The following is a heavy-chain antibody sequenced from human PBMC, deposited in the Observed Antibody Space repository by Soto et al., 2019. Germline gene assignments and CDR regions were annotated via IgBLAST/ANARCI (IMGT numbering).Heavy chain of an antibody. V-gene: IGHV4-59*08. Sequence: PSETLSLSWTVSGGTSVGYYCSWIRQHPGKGLEWIGYIYYSGSTNYNPSLKSRVTISVDTSKNQFSLKLSSVTAADTAVYYCARSGPSYYDFWSGPNWFDPWGQGTLVTVSS. CDR3: ARSGPSYYDFWSGPNWFDP. CDR2: IYYSGST. CDR1: GGTSVGYY. D-gene: IGHD3-3*01. J-gene: IGHJ5*02.